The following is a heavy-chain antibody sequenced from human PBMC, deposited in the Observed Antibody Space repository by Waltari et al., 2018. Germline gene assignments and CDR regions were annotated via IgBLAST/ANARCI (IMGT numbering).Heavy chain of an antibody. Sequence: QVQLQESGPGLVKPSETLSLPCTVSGGPLSRYYWTCIRQPPGKGLEWIGYIYYSGSTNYNPSLKSRVTISVDTSKNQFSLKLSSVTAADTAVYYCARAFSGGSCYDYWGQGTLVTVSS. D-gene: IGHD2-15*01. CDR2: IYYSGST. CDR3: ARAFSGGSCYDY. J-gene: IGHJ4*02. V-gene: IGHV4-59*01. CDR1: GGPLSRYY.